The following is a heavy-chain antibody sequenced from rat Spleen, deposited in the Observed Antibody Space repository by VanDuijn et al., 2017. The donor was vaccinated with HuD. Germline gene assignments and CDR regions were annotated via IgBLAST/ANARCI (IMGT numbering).Heavy chain of an antibody. CDR1: VYSIKSSYR. D-gene: IGHD1-9*01. CDR2: MNGAGST. CDR3: ARGNYGYRGFAY. V-gene: IGHV3-3*01. Sequence: EVQLQESGPGLVKPSQSLSLTCSVTVYSIKSSYRWNCIRKFPGNKLAGMGFMNGAGSTNYNPSLKGRVPITRDTSKNQFFLQVTSVTNEDTAIYYCARGNYGYRGFAYWGQGTLVTVSS. J-gene: IGHJ3*01.